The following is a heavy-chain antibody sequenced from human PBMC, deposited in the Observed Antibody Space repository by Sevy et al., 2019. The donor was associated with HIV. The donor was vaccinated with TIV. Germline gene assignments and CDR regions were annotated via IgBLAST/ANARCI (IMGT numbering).Heavy chain of an antibody. V-gene: IGHV3-30*18. J-gene: IGHJ4*02. CDR1: GFTFRSYG. D-gene: IGHD3-22*01. Sequence: GGSLRLSCAASGFTFRSYGMHWVRQAPGKGLEWVAVTSYDGSNKYYADSVKGRFTISRDNSKNTLYLQMNSLRAEDTAVYYCAKVSGGHRSGYCAYFDNWGQGSLVTVSS. CDR2: TSYDGSNK. CDR3: AKVSGGHRSGYCAYFDN.